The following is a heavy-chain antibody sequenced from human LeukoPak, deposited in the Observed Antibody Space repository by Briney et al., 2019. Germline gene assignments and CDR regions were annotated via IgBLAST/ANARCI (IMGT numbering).Heavy chain of an antibody. CDR1: GFTFSSYA. D-gene: IGHD3-16*02. CDR3: ANWGPSGVWGSYRHRSYFDY. J-gene: IGHJ4*02. V-gene: IGHV3-23*01. Sequence: GGSLRLSCAASGFTFSSYAMSWVRQAPGKGLEWVSAISGSGGSTYYADSVKGRFTISRDNSKNTLYLQMNSLRAEDTAVYYCANWGPSGVWGSYRHRSYFDYWGQGTLVTVSS. CDR2: ISGSGGST.